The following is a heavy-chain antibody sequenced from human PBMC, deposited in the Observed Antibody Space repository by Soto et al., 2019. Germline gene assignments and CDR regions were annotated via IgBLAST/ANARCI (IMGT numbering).Heavy chain of an antibody. CDR3: ARDHHSSSWGRYYYYGMDV. CDR1: GGTFSSYA. D-gene: IGHD6-13*01. CDR2: IIPIFGTA. J-gene: IGHJ6*02. V-gene: IGHV1-69*01. Sequence: QVQLVQSGAEVKKPGSSVKVSCKASGGTFSSYAISWVRQAPGQGLEWMGGIIPIFGTANYAQKFQGRVTITADESTSTAYMELSSLRSEDTAVYYCARDHHSSSWGRYYYYGMDVWGQGTTVTVSS.